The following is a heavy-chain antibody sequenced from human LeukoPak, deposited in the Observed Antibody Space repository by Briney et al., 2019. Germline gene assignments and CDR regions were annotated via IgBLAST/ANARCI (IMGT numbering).Heavy chain of an antibody. J-gene: IGHJ4*02. CDR2: IYSGGST. CDR1: GFTVSSNY. D-gene: IGHD3-10*01. CDR3: ARIKYGSGTYYFDY. V-gene: IGHV3-66*01. Sequence: GGSLRLSCAASGFTVSSNYMSWARQAPGKGLEWVSVIYSGGSTYYADSVKGRFTISRDNSKNTLYLQMNSLRAEDTAVYYCARIKYGSGTYYFDYWGQGTLVTVSS.